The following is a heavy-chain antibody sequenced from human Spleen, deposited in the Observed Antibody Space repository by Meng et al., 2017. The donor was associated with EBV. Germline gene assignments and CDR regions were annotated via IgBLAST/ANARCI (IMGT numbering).Heavy chain of an antibody. CDR3: AGVGSTISTDWFDT. D-gene: IGHD3-9*01. Sequence: QEQRHQPRPGQVKPSQPPSLTCATSGDSVSNINGGWNWIRQSPSRGLEWLGRTYYRSKWYNDYAVSVKGRITINPDTTKNQVSLQLNSVTPEDTAVYYCAGVGSTISTDWFDTWGQGTLVTVPS. CDR2: TYYRSKWYN. V-gene: IGHV6-1*01. CDR1: GDSVSNINGG. J-gene: IGHJ5*02.